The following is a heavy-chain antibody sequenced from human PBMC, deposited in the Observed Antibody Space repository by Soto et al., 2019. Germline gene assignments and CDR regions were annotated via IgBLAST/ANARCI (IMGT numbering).Heavy chain of an antibody. D-gene: IGHD5-12*01. CDR3: ARDHAEERASYFDL. CDR2: IYYSGST. Sequence: QVQLQESGPGLVKPSQTLSLTCTVSGGSISSGGYYWSWIRQHPGKGLEWIGYIYYSGSTYYNPSLKSRVTISVDTSKNQFSLKLSSVTAGDTAVYYCARDHAEERASYFDLWGRGTLVTVSS. CDR1: GGSISSGGYY. J-gene: IGHJ2*01. V-gene: IGHV4-31*03.